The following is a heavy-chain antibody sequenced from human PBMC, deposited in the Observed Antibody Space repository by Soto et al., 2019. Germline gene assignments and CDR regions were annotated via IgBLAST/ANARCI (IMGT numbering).Heavy chain of an antibody. CDR2: ISSYGADT. J-gene: IGHJ4*02. D-gene: IGHD6-19*01. CDR1: GFTFNSYA. CDR3: VKEGYMRSDWYGQFDY. Sequence: PWGWLRVSCSASGFTFNSYAMRWVRQAPGKGLEFVSAISSYGADTYYADSVKGRFAISRDNSKNTLYLQMSSLRAEDTALYYCVKEGYMRSDWYGQFDYWGQGALVTVSS. V-gene: IGHV3-64D*06.